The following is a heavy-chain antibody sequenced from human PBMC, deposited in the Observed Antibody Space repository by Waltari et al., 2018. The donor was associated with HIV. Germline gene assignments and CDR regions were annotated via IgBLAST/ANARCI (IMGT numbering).Heavy chain of an antibody. CDR2: IYSGGST. CDR1: WFTVSSNY. Sequence: VQLVESGGGLIQPGGSLRLSCAASWFTVSSNYLSWVRQAPGEGLEWVSVIYSGGSTYYADSVKGRFTISRDNSKNTLYLQMNSLRAEDTAVYYCARDRGYYGSGSAGYFDYWGQGTLVTVSS. D-gene: IGHD3-10*01. J-gene: IGHJ4*02. CDR3: ARDRGYYGSGSAGYFDY. V-gene: IGHV3-53*01.